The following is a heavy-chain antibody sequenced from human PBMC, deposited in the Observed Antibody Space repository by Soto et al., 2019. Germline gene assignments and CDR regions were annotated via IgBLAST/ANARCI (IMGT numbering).Heavy chain of an antibody. J-gene: IGHJ5*02. CDR3: ARGGPGGNWNYEEGPGWFDP. CDR2: IYYSGST. V-gene: IGHV4-59*01. Sequence: SETLSLTCTVSGGSISSYYWSWIRQPPGKGQERIGYIYYSGSTNYNPSLKSRVTISVDTSKNQFSLKLSSVTAADTAVYYCARGGPGGNWNYEEGPGWFDPWGQGTLVTVSS. D-gene: IGHD1-7*01. CDR1: GGSISSYY.